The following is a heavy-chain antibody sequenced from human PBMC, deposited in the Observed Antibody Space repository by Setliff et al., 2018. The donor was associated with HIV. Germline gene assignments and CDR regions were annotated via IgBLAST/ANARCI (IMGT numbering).Heavy chain of an antibody. V-gene: IGHV4-4*02. Sequence: SETLSLTCAVSGGSISSNWWSWVRQSPGKGLEWIGEIYHSGSTHYNPSLQSRVTISVDKSKSQFSLNLKSVTAADTALYYCATTGQGRAYFDFWGQGSLVTVSS. D-gene: IGHD2-21*01. CDR1: GGSISSNW. CDR3: ATTGQGRAYFDF. J-gene: IGHJ4*02. CDR2: IYHSGST.